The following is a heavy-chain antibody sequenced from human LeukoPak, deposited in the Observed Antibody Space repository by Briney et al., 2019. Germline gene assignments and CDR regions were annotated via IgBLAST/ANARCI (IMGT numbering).Heavy chain of an antibody. J-gene: IGHJ4*02. V-gene: IGHV5-51*01. Sequence: GESLKISCKGSGYIFTSYWIGWVRQMPGKGLEWMGIIYPGDSDTRYSPSLQGQVTISADKSITTAYLQWSSLKASDTAMYYCARRTSSSGFALGYWGQGTLVTVSS. CDR1: GYIFTSYW. D-gene: IGHD3-22*01. CDR3: ARRTSSSGFALGY. CDR2: IYPGDSDT.